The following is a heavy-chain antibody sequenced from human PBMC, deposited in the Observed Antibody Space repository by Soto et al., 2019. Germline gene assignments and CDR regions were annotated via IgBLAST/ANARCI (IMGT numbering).Heavy chain of an antibody. J-gene: IGHJ5*02. D-gene: IGHD3-3*01. CDR2: IYSSGST. CDR1: GVAISTYY. CDR3: ARGQRFSVWVDP. Sequence: QVHLQESGPGLVKPSETLSLTCTVSGVAISTYYWTWIRQPVGKGLEWIGRIYSSGSTKYNPSLQSRVTMSLDTFHNRCSMRWSSVTAADTAVYYFARGQRFSVWVDPWGQGTLVTVSS. V-gene: IGHV4-4*07.